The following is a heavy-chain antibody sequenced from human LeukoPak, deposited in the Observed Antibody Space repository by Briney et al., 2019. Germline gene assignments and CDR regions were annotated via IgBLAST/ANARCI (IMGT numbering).Heavy chain of an antibody. Sequence: GGSLRLSCAASGFTVSSNYMSWVRQAPGKGLERVSVIYSGGSTYYADSVKGRFTISRDNSKNTLYLQMNSLRAEDTAVYYCARNSGGFDWFFDYWGQGTLVTVSS. D-gene: IGHD3-9*01. CDR3: ARNSGGFDWFFDY. CDR1: GFTVSSNY. CDR2: IYSGGST. V-gene: IGHV3-53*01. J-gene: IGHJ4*02.